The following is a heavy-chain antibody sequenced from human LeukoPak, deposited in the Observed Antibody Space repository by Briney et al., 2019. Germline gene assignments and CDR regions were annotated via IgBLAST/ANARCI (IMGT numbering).Heavy chain of an antibody. J-gene: IGHJ4*02. CDR2: IYYSGST. CDR1: GASIRSYY. D-gene: IGHD3-10*01. CDR3: VGSIRTYYFDY. Sequence: SSETLSLTCTVSGASIRSYYWSWIRQPPGKGLEWIGYIYYSGSTNYNPSLKSRVTISVDTSKNQLSLKLSSVTAADTAVYYCVGSIRTYYFDYWGQGTLVTVSS. V-gene: IGHV4-59*01.